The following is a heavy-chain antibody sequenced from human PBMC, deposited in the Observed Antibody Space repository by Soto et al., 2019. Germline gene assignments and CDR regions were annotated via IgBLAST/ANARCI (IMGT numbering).Heavy chain of an antibody. V-gene: IGHV1-69*12. J-gene: IGHJ2*01. CDR3: AQTLGLAVSGPGRFDL. Sequence: QVQLVQSGTEVKKPGSSVKVSCKASGGTFSRYAINWVRQAPGQGLEWMGGITPIFGTPNYAQKFQGRVTITADGSTKTAYMELRRLRSEDPAVYYCAQTLGLAVSGPGRFDLWGRGTLVTVTS. D-gene: IGHD6-19*01. CDR1: GGTFSRYA. CDR2: ITPIFGTP.